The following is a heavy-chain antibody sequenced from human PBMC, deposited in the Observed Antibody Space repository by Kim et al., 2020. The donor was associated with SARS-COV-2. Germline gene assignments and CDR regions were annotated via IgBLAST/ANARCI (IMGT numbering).Heavy chain of an antibody. D-gene: IGHD5-12*01. CDR3: AREYHSGYDLAFDY. J-gene: IGHJ4*02. CDR2: INAGNGNT. Sequence: ASVKVSCKASGYTFTSYAMHWVRQAPGQRLEWMGWINAGNGNTKYSQKFQGRVTITRDTSASTAYMELSSLRSEDTAVYYCAREYHSGYDLAFDYWGQGTLVTVSS. V-gene: IGHV1-3*01. CDR1: GYTFTSYA.